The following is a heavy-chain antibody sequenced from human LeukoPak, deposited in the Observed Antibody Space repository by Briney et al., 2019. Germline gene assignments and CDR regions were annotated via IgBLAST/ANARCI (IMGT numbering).Heavy chain of an antibody. V-gene: IGHV3-15*01. CDR1: GFTFSDAW. D-gene: IGHD3-22*01. CDR3: ARYYGDSGSQYNFDY. J-gene: IGHJ4*02. CDR2: INSKTDGGTT. Sequence: PGGALRLSCAASGFTFSDAWMRWVRQAPGKGLEGVGRINSKTDGGTTDYAAPVKGRFTISRDDSKNTLYLQMNSLKIEDTAVYYCARYYGDSGSQYNFDYWGQGTLVTVSS.